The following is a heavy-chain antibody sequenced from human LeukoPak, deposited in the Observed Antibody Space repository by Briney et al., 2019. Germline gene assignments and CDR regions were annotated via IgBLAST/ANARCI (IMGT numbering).Heavy chain of an antibody. CDR3: ATLTVASSFDY. D-gene: IGHD6-19*01. CDR2: ISSSGGTR. CDR1: GFAFSVYE. Sequence: GGSLRLSCAASGFAFSVYEMYWVRQAPGKGLEWVSYISSSGGTRYYADSVKGRFTISRDNAKNSLYLQMNSLRAEDTAVYYRATLTVASSFDYWGQGTLVTVSS. J-gene: IGHJ4*02. V-gene: IGHV3-48*03.